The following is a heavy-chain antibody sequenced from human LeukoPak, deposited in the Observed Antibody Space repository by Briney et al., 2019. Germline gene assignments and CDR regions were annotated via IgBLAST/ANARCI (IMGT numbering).Heavy chain of an antibody. D-gene: IGHD2-15*01. Sequence: SETLSLTCSVSGGSIRSYYWSWIPQPAGKGLEWIGRIYTSGSTNYNPSLKSRVTMSVDTSKNQFSLKLSSVTAADTAVYYCARYRVVVLMRDAFDIWGQGTMVTVSS. CDR2: IYTSGST. V-gene: IGHV4-4*07. CDR1: GGSIRSYY. J-gene: IGHJ3*02. CDR3: ARYRVVVLMRDAFDI.